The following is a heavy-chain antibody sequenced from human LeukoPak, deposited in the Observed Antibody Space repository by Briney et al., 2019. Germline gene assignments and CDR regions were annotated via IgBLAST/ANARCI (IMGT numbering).Heavy chain of an antibody. J-gene: IGHJ2*01. Sequence: SETLSLTCSVSGGSISSSAYYWGWIRQPPGKGLEWIGNIYYSGSTYYNPSLKSRVTISVDTSKNQFSLKLSSVTAADTAVYYCAREASGLPWYFDLWGRGTLVTVSS. CDR1: GGSISSSAYY. D-gene: IGHD4-11*01. CDR3: AREASGLPWYFDL. CDR2: IYYSGST. V-gene: IGHV4-39*07.